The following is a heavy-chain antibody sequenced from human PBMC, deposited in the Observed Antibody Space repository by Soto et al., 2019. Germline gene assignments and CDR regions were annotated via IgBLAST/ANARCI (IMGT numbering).Heavy chain of an antibody. V-gene: IGHV3-30-3*01. J-gene: IGHJ2*01. CDR3: ARPLWRDDYNWGYFDL. Sequence: QVQLVESGGGVVQPGRSLRLSCAASGLTGSSYAMHWVRQAPGKGLEWVAVISYDGSNKYYADSVKGRFTISRDNSKNTLYLQMNSLRTEDTAVYYCARPLWRDDYNWGYFDLWGRGTLVTVSS. CDR2: ISYDGSNK. D-gene: IGHD4-4*01. CDR1: GLTGSSYA.